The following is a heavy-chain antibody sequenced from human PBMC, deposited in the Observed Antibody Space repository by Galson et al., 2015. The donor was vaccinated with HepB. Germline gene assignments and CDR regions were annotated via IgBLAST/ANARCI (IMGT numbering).Heavy chain of an antibody. Sequence: HWVRQAPGQGLEWMGWIDPDSGDTSYAQKFQDWVTMTTDTSISAVYMELSRLTFDDTAIYYCARQQDYSSGWYGSSSAFDIWGQGTMVT. V-gene: IGHV1-2*04. J-gene: IGHJ3*02. D-gene: IGHD6-19*01. CDR2: IDPDSGDT. CDR3: ARQQDYSSGWYGSSSAFDI.